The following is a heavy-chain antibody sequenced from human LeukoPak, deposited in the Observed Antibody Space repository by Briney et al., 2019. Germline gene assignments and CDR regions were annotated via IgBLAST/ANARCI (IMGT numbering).Heavy chain of an antibody. D-gene: IGHD5-18*01. J-gene: IGHJ5*02. Sequence: GGSLRLSCAPSGFTFSSSAMSWVRPAPREGLEWVSASSGGGGSTHYADSVKSRFTISRDSSKNTLYLQMNSLRAEDTAVDYFAKDPSAMVSYTWFDPWGQGTLVTVSS. CDR2: SSGGGGST. CDR3: AKDPSAMVSYTWFDP. CDR1: GFTFSSSA. V-gene: IGHV3-23*01.